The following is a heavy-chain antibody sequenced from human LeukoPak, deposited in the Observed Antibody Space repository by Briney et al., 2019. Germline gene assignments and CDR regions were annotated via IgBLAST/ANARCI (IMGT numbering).Heavy chain of an antibody. D-gene: IGHD1-26*01. CDR2: IRSKANSYAT. CDR1: GFTFSGSA. CDR3: ASLSLVGATYYFDY. V-gene: IGHV3-73*01. J-gene: IGHJ4*02. Sequence: GGSLRLSCAASGFTFSGSAMHWVRQASGRGLEWVGRIRSKANSYATAYAASVKGRFTISRDDSKNTAYLQMNSLKTEDTAVYYCASLSLVGATYYFDYWGQGTLVTVSS.